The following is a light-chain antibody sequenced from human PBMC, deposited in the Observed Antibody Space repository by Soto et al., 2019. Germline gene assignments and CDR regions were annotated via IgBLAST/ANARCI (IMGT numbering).Light chain of an antibody. J-gene: IGKJ1*01. CDR3: HQRQSWPRT. Sequence: EIVLPQSPGTLSLSPGERATLSCRASQSVSSNYLAWYQQKPGQAPRLLIYGASSRAAGIPARFSASGSGTDFTLTISDVQPEDFALYYCHQRQSWPRTFGQGTKVDIK. CDR2: GAS. CDR1: QSVSSNY. V-gene: IGKV3-20*01.